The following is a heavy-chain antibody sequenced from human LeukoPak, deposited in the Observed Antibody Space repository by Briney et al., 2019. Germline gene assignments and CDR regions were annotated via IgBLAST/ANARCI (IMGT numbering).Heavy chain of an antibody. CDR1: GFTFSNYW. D-gene: IGHD2-15*01. V-gene: IGHV3-7*01. J-gene: IGHJ4*02. CDR3: TRDTGCPGGTCYSFYDY. CDR2: IKHDGTEK. Sequence: GGSLRLSCAASGFTFSNYWMTWVRQAPGKGLEWVANIKHDGTEKYYVDSVKGRFTISRDNAENSLYLQMNSLRAEDTAVYYCTRDTGCPGGTCYSFYDYWGQGTLDTVSS.